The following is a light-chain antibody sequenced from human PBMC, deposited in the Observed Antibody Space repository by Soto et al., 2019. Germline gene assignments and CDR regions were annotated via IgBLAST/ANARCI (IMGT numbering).Light chain of an antibody. CDR1: QSLLHSNGHDY. CDR2: LGS. Sequence: DILMTQSPLFLPVTPGEPASITCTSTQSLLHSNGHDYLDWYVQKPGQSPQLLIFLGSNRASGVPDRFSGSGSGSDFTLKISRVEAADVGVYFCMQARQTPRTFGQWTKVEIK. CDR3: MQARQTPRT. J-gene: IGKJ1*01. V-gene: IGKV2-28*01.